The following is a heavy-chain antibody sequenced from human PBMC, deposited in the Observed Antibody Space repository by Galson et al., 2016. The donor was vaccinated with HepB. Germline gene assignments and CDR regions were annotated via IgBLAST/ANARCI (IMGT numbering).Heavy chain of an antibody. J-gene: IGHJ6*02. CDR1: GFAFDIYA. Sequence: SLRLSCAASGFAFDIYAIHWVRQAPGKGLEWVSGISWNSAYVGYADSVKGQFTISRDNAKNSLYLQMNSLRAEDTALYYCARVVRDYRTYSYSGPSYAMDGGGQGTTVTVS. CDR2: ISWNSAYV. CDR3: ARVVRDYRTYSYSGPSYAMDG. D-gene: IGHD5-18*01. V-gene: IGHV3-9*01.